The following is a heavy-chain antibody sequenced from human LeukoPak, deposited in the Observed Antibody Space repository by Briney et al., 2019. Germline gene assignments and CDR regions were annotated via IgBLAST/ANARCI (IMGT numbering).Heavy chain of an antibody. D-gene: IGHD6-13*01. J-gene: IGHJ4*02. CDR3: AREGTYSSSSNFDY. CDR2: IYSGGST. Sequence: GGSLRLSCAASGFTVSSNYMSWVRQAPGKGLEWVSVIYSGGSTYYADSVKGRFTISRDNSKNTLYLQMNSLRAEDTAEYYCAREGTYSSSSNFDYWGQGTLVTVSS. V-gene: IGHV3-53*01. CDR1: GFTVSSNY.